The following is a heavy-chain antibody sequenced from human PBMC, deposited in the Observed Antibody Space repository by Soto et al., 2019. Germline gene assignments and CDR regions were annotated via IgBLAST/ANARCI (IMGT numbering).Heavy chain of an antibody. CDR2: ISGSGGST. V-gene: IGHV3-23*01. D-gene: IGHD3-22*01. Sequence: GGSLRLSCAASGFTFSSYAMSWVRQAPGKGLEWVSAISGSGGSTYYADSVKGRFTISRDNSKNTLYLQMNSLRAEDTAVYYCARNSGYDSSGYYYGRYYYYYGMDVWGQGTTVTVSS. CDR1: GFTFSSYA. CDR3: ARNSGYDSSGYYYGRYYYYYGMDV. J-gene: IGHJ6*02.